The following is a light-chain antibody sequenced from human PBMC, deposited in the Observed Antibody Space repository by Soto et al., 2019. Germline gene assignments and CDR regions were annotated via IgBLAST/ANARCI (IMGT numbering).Light chain of an antibody. J-gene: IGKJ4*01. Sequence: DIQMTQSPSTLSASVGDRVTITCRASQDIYNWLAWYQQKPGRAPRLLIYKTAGLESGVPSRFSGSGSGTEYTLTISSLHPDDFATYYCQQYSIYPITFGGGTKLDIK. CDR3: QQYSIYPIT. CDR2: KTA. CDR1: QDIYNW. V-gene: IGKV1-5*03.